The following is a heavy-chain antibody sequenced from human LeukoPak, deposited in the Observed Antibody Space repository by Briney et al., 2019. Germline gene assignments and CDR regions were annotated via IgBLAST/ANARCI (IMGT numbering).Heavy chain of an antibody. CDR3: ARVVVGAGDFDY. J-gene: IGHJ4*02. V-gene: IGHV4-31*03. CDR2: IYYSGST. Sequence: SETLSLTCTVSGGSISSGGYYWSWIRQHPGKGLEWIGYIYYSGSTYYNPSLKSRVTISVDTSKNQFSLKLSSVTAADTAVYHCARVVVGAGDFDYWGQGTLVTVSS. D-gene: IGHD1-26*01. CDR1: GGSISSGGYY.